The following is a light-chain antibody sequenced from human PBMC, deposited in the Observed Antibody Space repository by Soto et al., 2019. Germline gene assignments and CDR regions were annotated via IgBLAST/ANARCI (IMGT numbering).Light chain of an antibody. V-gene: IGKV1-13*02. CDR3: QQFNSYPIT. J-gene: IGKJ5*01. Sequence: AIQLTQSPSSLSASVGDRVTITCRASQGISSALAWFQQKPGKAPKLLIYDASSLENGVPSRFRGSGSGTDFTLTIGGLQPEDFAAYYCQQFNSYPITFGQGTRLEIK. CDR2: DAS. CDR1: QGISSA.